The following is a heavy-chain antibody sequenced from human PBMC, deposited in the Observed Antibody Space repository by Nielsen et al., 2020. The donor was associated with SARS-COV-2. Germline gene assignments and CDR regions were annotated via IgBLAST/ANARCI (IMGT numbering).Heavy chain of an antibody. CDR1: GFTFDDYA. V-gene: IGHV3-9*01. CDR2: ISWNSGSI. J-gene: IGHJ4*02. Sequence: GGSLRLSCAASGFTFDDYAMHWVRQAPGKGLEWVSGISWNSGSIGYADSVKGRFTISRDNAKNSLYLQMNSLRAEDTALYYCAKVTYGDSSGDYWGQGTLVTVSS. CDR3: AKVTYGDSSGDY. D-gene: IGHD4-17*01.